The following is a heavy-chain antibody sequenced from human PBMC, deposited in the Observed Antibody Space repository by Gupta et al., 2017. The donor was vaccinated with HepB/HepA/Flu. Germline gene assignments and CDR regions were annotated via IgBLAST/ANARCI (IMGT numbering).Heavy chain of an antibody. CDR1: GVSIRNYF. D-gene: IGHD2-15*01. CDR2: VYNSGRP. V-gene: IGHV4-4*07. CDR3: AGGWAVYSAATLNYFYDGMGV. Sequence: QVQLQESGPGLVKPSETLSLTCSVSGVSIRNYFWNWIRQPAGRGLEWIGRVYNSGRPNYDPSLDRRVTMSIDTAKNHVSLRLTSVTEAEPNVYYCAGGWAVYSAATLNYFYDGMGVWGKGTTVTVSS. J-gene: IGHJ6*04.